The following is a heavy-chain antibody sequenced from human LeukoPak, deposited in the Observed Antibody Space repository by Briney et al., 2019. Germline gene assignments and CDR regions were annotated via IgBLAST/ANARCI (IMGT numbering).Heavy chain of an antibody. D-gene: IGHD6-6*01. V-gene: IGHV1-2*02. CDR1: GYTFTGYY. CDR2: INPNSGGT. CDR3: ASLPYSSSSGSWFDP. J-gene: IGHJ5*02. Sequence: ASVKVSCKASGYTFTGYYMHWVRQAPGQGLEWMGWINPNSGGTNYAQKCQGRVTMTRDTSISTAYMELSRLRSDDTAVYYCASLPYSSSSGSWFDPWGQGTLVTVSS.